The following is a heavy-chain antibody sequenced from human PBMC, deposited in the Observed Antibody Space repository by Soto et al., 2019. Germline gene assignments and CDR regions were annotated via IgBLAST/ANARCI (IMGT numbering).Heavy chain of an antibody. J-gene: IGHJ3*01. CDR2: INPNGGST. V-gene: IGHV1-46*03. D-gene: IGHD4-4*01. Sequence: ASVKVSCKASGYTFTNYYIDWVRQAPGQGLEWMGIINPNGGSTTYVQKFQGRVTMTRDTSTSTVYMELSSLRSEDTAVYYCARAACTLVTNRLHDVIDFWGQGTMVTV. CDR1: GYTFTNYY. CDR3: ARAACTLVTNRLHDVIDF.